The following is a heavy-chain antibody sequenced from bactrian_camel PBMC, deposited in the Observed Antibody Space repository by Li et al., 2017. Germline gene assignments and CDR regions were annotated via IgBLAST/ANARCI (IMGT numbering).Heavy chain of an antibody. CDR1: GFTFSSHW. CDR3: AADGSSWYHYYR. V-gene: IGHV3S6*01. D-gene: IGHD6*01. Sequence: VQLVESGGGLVQPGGSLTLSCAASGFTFSSHWINWVRQARGKGLEWIASIDSGGSTYYADSVRGRFTISKDVAKNTLYLQMNSLKSDDTAMYFCAADGSSWYHYYRWGRGTQVTVS. J-gene: IGHJ4*01. CDR2: IDSGGST.